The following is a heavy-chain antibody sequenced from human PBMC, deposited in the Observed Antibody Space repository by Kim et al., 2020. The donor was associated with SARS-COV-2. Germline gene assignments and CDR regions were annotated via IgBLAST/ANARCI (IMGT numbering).Heavy chain of an antibody. CDR1: GFTVSSNF. Sequence: GGSLRLSCAASGFTVSSNFMSWVRQAPGKGLEWVSVISSGGSKHYAYSAKGSRSIFSDNSTNTLYLLMNNLITADTAADYCSRDHDVNSHYHGMDGCGLG. CDR3: SRDHDVNSHYHGMDG. D-gene: IGHD1-1*01. J-gene: IGHJ6*02. V-gene: IGHV3-66*01. CDR2: ISSGGSK.